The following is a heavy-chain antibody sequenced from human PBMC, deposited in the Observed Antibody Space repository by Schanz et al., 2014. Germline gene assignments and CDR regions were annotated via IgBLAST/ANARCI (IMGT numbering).Heavy chain of an antibody. J-gene: IGHJ4*02. CDR2: IYYSGST. V-gene: IGHV4-30-4*07. D-gene: IGHD3-16*01. CDR3: ARLTLGQYLDY. Sequence: QVQLQESGPGLVKPSQTLSLTCAVSGGSISSGGYSWSWIRQPPGKGLEWIGYIYYSGSTYYNPSLKSRFTISVDTSKNQFPLRLSSVTAADTAVFYCARLTLGQYLDYWGQGTLVTVSS. CDR1: GGSISSGGYS.